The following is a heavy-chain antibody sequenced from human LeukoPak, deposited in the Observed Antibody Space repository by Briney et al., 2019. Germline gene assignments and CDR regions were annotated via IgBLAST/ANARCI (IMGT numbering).Heavy chain of an antibody. J-gene: IGHJ4*02. Sequence: ASVKVSCKASGYTFTGYYMHWVRQAPGQGLEWKGWINPNSGGTNYAQKFQGRVTMTRDTSISTAYMELSRLRSDDTAVYYCARDNFDSSGYYGPLDYWGQGTLVTVSS. CDR1: GYTFTGYY. D-gene: IGHD3-22*01. CDR2: INPNSGGT. CDR3: ARDNFDSSGYYGPLDY. V-gene: IGHV1-2*02.